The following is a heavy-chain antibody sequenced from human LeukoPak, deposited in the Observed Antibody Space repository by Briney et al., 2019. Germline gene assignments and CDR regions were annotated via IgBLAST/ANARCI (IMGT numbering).Heavy chain of an antibody. V-gene: IGHV1-2*06. CDR1: GYTFTGYY. Sequence: SVKVSCKASGYTFTGYYMYWVRQAPGQGLEWMGRINPNSGGTNYAQKFQGRVTMTRDTSISTAYMELSRLRSDDTAVYYCARDSSSWYGSVYYYGMDVWGQGTTVTVSS. CDR3: ARDSSSWYGSVYYYGMDV. J-gene: IGHJ6*02. D-gene: IGHD6-13*01. CDR2: INPNSGGT.